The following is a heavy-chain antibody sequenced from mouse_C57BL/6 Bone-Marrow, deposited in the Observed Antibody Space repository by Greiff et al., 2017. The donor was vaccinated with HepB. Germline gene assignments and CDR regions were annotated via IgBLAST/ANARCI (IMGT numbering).Heavy chain of an antibody. D-gene: IGHD2-2*01. Sequence: VQLQQSGAELVRPGASVKLSCTASGFNIKDDYMHWVKQRTEQGLEWIGWIDPENGDTEYASKFQGKATITADTSSNSAYLQLSSLPSEDTAVYYCTTSTMVTTDAMDYWGQGTSVTVSS. V-gene: IGHV14-4*01. CDR1: GFNIKDDY. J-gene: IGHJ4*01. CDR3: TTSTMVTTDAMDY. CDR2: IDPENGDT.